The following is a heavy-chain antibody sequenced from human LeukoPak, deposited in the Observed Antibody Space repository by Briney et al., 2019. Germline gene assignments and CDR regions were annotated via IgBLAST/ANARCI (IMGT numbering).Heavy chain of an antibody. D-gene: IGHD6-19*01. CDR1: GFTFSSYA. CDR3: AIISGWYFDPTDY. CDR2: ISGSGGST. Sequence: GSLRLSCAASGFTFSSYAMSWVRQAPGKGLEWVSAISGSGGSTYYADSVKGRFTISRDNSKNTLYLQMNSLRAEDTAVYYCAIISGWYFDPTDYWGQGTLVTASS. J-gene: IGHJ4*02. V-gene: IGHV3-23*01.